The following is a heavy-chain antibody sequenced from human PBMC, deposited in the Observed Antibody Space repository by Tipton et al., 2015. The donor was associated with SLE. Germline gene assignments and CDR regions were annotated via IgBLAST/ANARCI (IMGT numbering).Heavy chain of an antibody. J-gene: IGHJ4*02. D-gene: IGHD1-26*01. CDR3: AKDQVGATAN. CDR1: GFTFSSYA. Sequence: SLRLSCAASGFTFSSYAMSWVRQAPGKGLEWVSAISGSGGSTYYADSVKGRFTISRDNAKNSLYLQMNSLRAEDTAVYYCAKDQVGATANWGQGTLVTVSS. CDR2: ISGSGGST. V-gene: IGHV3-23*01.